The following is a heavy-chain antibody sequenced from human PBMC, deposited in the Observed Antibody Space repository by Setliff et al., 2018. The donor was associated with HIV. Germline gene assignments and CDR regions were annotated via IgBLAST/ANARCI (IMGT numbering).Heavy chain of an antibody. D-gene: IGHD3-22*01. Sequence: ASVKVSCKASGGTFSSYAISWVRQAPGQGLEWMGGIIPIFGTANYAQKFQGRVTITADESTSIAYMELSSLRSEDTAVYYCARDPGGYDSSGFDAFDIWGQGTMVTVSS. CDR3: ARDPGGYDSSGFDAFDI. CDR2: IIPIFGTA. J-gene: IGHJ3*02. V-gene: IGHV1-69*13. CDR1: GGTFSSYA.